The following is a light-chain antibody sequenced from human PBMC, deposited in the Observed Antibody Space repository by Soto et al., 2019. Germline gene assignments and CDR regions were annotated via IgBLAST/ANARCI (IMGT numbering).Light chain of an antibody. V-gene: IGLV1-44*01. CDR1: SSNIGSKN. CDR3: AAWDESLNGVV. Sequence: QSVLTQPPSASGTPGQTVTISCSGSSSNIGSKNVNWYQQLPGAAPKLLIYRNNQWPSGVPDRFSGSKSGTSASLAISGFQSEDEGDYYCAAWDESLNGVVFGGGTKLTVL. J-gene: IGLJ2*01. CDR2: RNN.